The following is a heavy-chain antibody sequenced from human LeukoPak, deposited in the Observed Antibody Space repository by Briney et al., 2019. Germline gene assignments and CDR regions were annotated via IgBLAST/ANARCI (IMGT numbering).Heavy chain of an antibody. D-gene: IGHD2-2*01. CDR2: ISNDGSRK. J-gene: IGHJ4*02. CDR1: GFTFSRHG. Sequence: GGSLRLSCAPSGFTFSRHGMHWVRQAPGKGLEWVAIISNDGSRKYYAHSVEGRFTISKDNAKNTVYLQMNNLRAEDTAVYYCVSFYETYWGRGTLVTVSS. V-gene: IGHV3-30*03. CDR3: VSFYETY.